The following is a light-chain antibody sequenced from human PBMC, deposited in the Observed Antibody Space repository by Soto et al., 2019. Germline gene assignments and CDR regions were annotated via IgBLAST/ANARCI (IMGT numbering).Light chain of an antibody. J-gene: IGLJ1*01. Sequence: QSVLTQPPSASGSPGQSVTISCTGTSSDVGAYNYVSWYQQLPGKAPKLIIYEVSKRPSGVPDRFSGSKSGNTASLTVSGLQAEVEADYYCTEYAGTYCFFYVFGAGTKVTVL. CDR1: SSDVGAYNY. CDR2: EVS. V-gene: IGLV2-8*01. CDR3: TEYAGTYCFFYV.